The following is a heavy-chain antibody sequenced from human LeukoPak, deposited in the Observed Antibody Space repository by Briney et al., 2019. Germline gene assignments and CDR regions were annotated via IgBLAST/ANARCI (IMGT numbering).Heavy chain of an antibody. CDR1: GYTFTSYG. CDR3: ARASYLFIVGAVGYMDV. CDR2: INPNSGGT. D-gene: IGHD1-26*01. Sequence: ASVKVSCKASGYTFTSYGISWVRQAPGQGLEWMGWINPNSGGTNYAQKFQGRVTMTRDTSISTAYMELSRLRSDDTAVYYCARASYLFIVGAVGYMDVWGKGTTVTVSS. V-gene: IGHV1-2*02. J-gene: IGHJ6*03.